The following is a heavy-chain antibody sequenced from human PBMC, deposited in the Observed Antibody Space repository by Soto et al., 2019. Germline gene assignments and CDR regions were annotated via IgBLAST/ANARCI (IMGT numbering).Heavy chain of an antibody. J-gene: IGHJ3*02. CDR2: SRNKANSYTT. D-gene: IGHD2-15*01. V-gene: IGHV3-72*01. CDR1: GFTFSDYY. CDR3: ARSQGGQYAFAI. Sequence: EVQLVESGGGLVQPGGSLRLSCAASGFTFSDYYMDWVRQAPGKGLEWVGRSRNKANSYTTEYAASVKGRFSISRDDSKNSLYLHMNSLKIEDTAVYYCARSQGGQYAFAIWGQGTMVTVSS.